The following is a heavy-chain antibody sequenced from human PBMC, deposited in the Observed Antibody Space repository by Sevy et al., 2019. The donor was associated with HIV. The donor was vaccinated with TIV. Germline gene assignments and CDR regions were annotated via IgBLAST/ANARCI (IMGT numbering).Heavy chain of an antibody. D-gene: IGHD3-22*01. Sequence: GGSLRLSCAASGFTFSSYSMNWVRQAPGKGLEWVSSISSSSSYINYADSVKGRFTISRDNAKNSLYLQMNSLRAEDTAVYYCARAKSTSSGYPPSPRINWFDPWAQGTLVTVSS. V-gene: IGHV3-21*01. CDR3: ARAKSTSSGYPPSPRINWFDP. CDR2: ISSSSSYI. CDR1: GFTFSSYS. J-gene: IGHJ5*02.